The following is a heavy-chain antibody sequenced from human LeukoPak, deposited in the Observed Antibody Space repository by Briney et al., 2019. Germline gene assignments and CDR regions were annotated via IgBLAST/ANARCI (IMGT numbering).Heavy chain of an antibody. D-gene: IGHD3-16*01. Sequence: PSDTLSLTCAVSGYSISSSNWWGWIRQPPGKGLEWIGYIYYSGSIYYNPSPKSRVTMSVDTSKNQFSLKLSSVTAVDTAVYYCAREELGSSLGFDPWGQGTLVTVSS. V-gene: IGHV4-28*03. CDR3: AREELGSSLGFDP. CDR1: GYSISSSNW. J-gene: IGHJ5*02. CDR2: IYYSGSI.